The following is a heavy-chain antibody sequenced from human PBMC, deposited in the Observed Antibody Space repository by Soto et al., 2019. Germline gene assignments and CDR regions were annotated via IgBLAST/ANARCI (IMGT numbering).Heavy chain of an antibody. CDR1: GFTFSRFG. Sequence: QVHLVESGGGVVQPGRSLRLSCAASGFTFSRFGMHWVRQAPGKGLEWVAVVSHDGGNKYYGDSVKGRFTISRDNSENTLYLQVDSLRAEDTAVYYCAKGGPGIGSGRGRSYYSLDVWGKGTTVTVSS. CDR3: AKGGPGIGSGRGRSYYSLDV. J-gene: IGHJ6*03. D-gene: IGHD2-15*01. V-gene: IGHV3-30*18. CDR2: VSHDGGNK.